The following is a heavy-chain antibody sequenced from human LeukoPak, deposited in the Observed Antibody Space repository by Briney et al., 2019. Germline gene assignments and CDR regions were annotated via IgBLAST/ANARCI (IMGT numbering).Heavy chain of an antibody. Sequence: GGSLRLSCAGSGFTFSNAWMSWVRQAPGKGLEWVGRMESKSDGGSTDYAAPVKGRFIISRDDSKNTLFLQINSLKTEDTAVYYCTTLDGDYAPDYWGQGTLVTVSS. V-gene: IGHV3-15*04. CDR2: MESKSDGGST. J-gene: IGHJ4*02. D-gene: IGHD4-17*01. CDR3: TTLDGDYAPDY. CDR1: GFTFSNAW.